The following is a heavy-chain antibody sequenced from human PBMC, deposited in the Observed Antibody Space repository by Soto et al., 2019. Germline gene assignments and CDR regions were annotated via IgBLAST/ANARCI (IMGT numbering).Heavy chain of an antibody. CDR3: AALISHDAMATIRLGLDY. CDR1: GGSFSTYT. D-gene: IGHD5-12*01. V-gene: IGHV1-69*02. J-gene: IGHJ4*02. Sequence: QVQLVQSGAEVKKPGSSVKVSCKTSGGSFSTYTINWVRHAPGQGLELLGRIIPILDISNYAQKFQARVTITADKSTSTAYMELSSLKSEDTAVYYRAALISHDAMATIRLGLDYWGQGTLLTVSS. CDR2: IIPILDIS.